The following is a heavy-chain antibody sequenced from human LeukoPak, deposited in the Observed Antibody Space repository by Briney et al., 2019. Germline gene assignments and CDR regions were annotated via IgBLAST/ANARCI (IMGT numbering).Heavy chain of an antibody. V-gene: IGHV3-33*08. Sequence: PGGSLRLSCAASGFTFSSYAMTWVRQAPGKGLEWVAVIWYDGSNKYYADSVKGRFTISRDNSKNTLYLQMNSLRAEDTAVYYCARDSKWLVPWFDPWGQGTLVTVSS. CDR3: ARDSKWLVPWFDP. D-gene: IGHD6-19*01. CDR2: IWYDGSNK. CDR1: GFTFSSYA. J-gene: IGHJ5*02.